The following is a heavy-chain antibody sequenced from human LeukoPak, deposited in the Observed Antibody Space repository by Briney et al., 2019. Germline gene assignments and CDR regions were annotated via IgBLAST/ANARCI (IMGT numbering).Heavy chain of an antibody. CDR1: GYTFTSYY. Sequence: GASVKVSCKASGYTFTSYYMHWVRQAPGQGLEWMGIINPGGGSTSYAQKFQGRVTMTRDTSTSTVYMELSSLRSEDTAVYYCARDGKEWELTYGMDVWGQGTTVTVSS. V-gene: IGHV1-46*01. D-gene: IGHD1-26*01. J-gene: IGHJ6*02. CDR3: ARDGKEWELTYGMDV. CDR2: INPGGGST.